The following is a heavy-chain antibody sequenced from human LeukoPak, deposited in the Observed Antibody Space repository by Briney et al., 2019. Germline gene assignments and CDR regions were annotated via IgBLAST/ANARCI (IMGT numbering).Heavy chain of an antibody. V-gene: IGHV3-23*01. CDR2: ISAGSTII. J-gene: IGHJ4*02. CDR3: AKDAGYFDWLSDY. CDR1: GFAFNTYA. D-gene: IGHD3-9*01. Sequence: GGSLRLSCAASGFAFNTYAMSWVRQAPGQGLAWVSSISAGSTIIFYADSVRGRFTVFRDKSKNTLYLQMNSLRAEDTAVYYCAKDAGYFDWLSDYWGQGTLVTVSS.